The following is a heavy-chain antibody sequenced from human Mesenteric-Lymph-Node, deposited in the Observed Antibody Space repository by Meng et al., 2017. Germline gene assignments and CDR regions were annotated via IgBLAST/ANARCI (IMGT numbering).Heavy chain of an antibody. CDR1: RGSISSSSYY. D-gene: IGHD3-10*01. J-gene: IGHJ4*02. V-gene: IGHV4-39*07. Sequence: GSLRLSCTVSRGSISSSSYYWGWIRQPPGKGLEWIGSIYYIGNSYYNPSLESRVTISVDRSKNEFSLKLSSVTAADTAVYYCARGMYYYGSGSYSYFFEYWGQGTLVTVSS. CDR2: IYYIGNS. CDR3: ARGMYYYGSGSYSYFFEY.